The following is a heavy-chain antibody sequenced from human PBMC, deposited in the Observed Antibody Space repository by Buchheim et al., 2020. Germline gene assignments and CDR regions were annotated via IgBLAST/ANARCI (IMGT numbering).Heavy chain of an antibody. CDR1: GFTFSSYG. D-gene: IGHD3-3*01. Sequence: QVQLVESGGGVVQPGRSLRLSCAASGFTFSSYGMHWVRQAPGKGLEWVAVIWYDGSNKYYADYVKGRFTISRDNSKNTLYLKMNSLRAEDTAVCYCARSLSDDFWSGYYVDDFDYWGQGTL. CDR2: IWYDGSNK. V-gene: IGHV3-33*01. J-gene: IGHJ4*02. CDR3: ARSLSDDFWSGYYVDDFDY.